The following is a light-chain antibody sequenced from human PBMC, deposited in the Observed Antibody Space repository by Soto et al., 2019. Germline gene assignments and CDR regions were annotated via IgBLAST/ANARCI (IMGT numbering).Light chain of an antibody. V-gene: IGLV1-40*01. CDR2: GNN. CDR3: QSYDTSLTGSL. CDR1: SSSIGAGYA. Sequence: QSVLTQPPSVSGAPGQRVTISCTGSSSSIGAGYAVHWYQQLPGTAPKLLIYGNNNRPSGVPDRFSGSKSGTSASLSITGLQAEDEADYYCQSYDTSLTGSLFGGGTKVTVL. J-gene: IGLJ2*01.